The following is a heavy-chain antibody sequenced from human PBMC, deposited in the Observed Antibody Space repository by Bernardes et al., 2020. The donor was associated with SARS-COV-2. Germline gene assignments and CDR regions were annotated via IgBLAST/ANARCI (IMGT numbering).Heavy chain of an antibody. J-gene: IGHJ2*01. CDR2: INPRDDIT. V-gene: IGHV1-46*01. Sequence: ASVKVSCKASGYIFTNYYLHWVRQAPEQGLEWMGKINPRDDITTYAQRFQGRVTMTRDTSASTVYMDLSSLRSDDTAIYYCVRDLSTPLIRGAQAGYFDLWGRGTLVTVSS. CDR1: GYIFTNYY. CDR3: VRDLSTPLIRGAQAGYFDL. D-gene: IGHD3-10*01.